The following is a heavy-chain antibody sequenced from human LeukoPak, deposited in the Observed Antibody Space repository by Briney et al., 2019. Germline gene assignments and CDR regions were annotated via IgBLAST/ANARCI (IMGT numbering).Heavy chain of an antibody. Sequence: GGSLRLSCAASGFTFSSDWMHWVRQAPGKGLEWVSLITANGDSTYYADSVKGRFTISRDNSKNSLSLQMSSLRTEDTALYYCAKDIEAGTAGFSFDYWGQGTLVAVSS. CDR3: AKDIEAGTAGFSFDY. CDR2: ITANGDST. J-gene: IGHJ4*02. V-gene: IGHV3-43*02. D-gene: IGHD2-21*02. CDR1: GFTFSSDW.